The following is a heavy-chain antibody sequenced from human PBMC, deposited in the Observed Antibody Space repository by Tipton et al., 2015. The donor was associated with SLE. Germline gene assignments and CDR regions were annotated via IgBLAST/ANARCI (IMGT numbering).Heavy chain of an antibody. J-gene: IGHJ5*02. D-gene: IGHD3-3*01. V-gene: IGHV1-18*01. CDR2: ISAYNGNT. CDR3: ARGDSITIFGVVITIGWFDP. CDR1: GYTFTSYG. Sequence: QSGAEVKKPGSSVKVSCKASGYTFTSYGISWVRQAPGQGLEWMGWISAYNGNTNYAQKLRGRVTMTTDTSTSTAYMELRSLRSDGTAVYYCARGDSITIFGVVITIGWFDPWGQGTLVTVSS.